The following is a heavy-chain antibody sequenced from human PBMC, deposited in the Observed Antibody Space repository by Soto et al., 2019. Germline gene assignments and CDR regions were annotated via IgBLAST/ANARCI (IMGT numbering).Heavy chain of an antibody. Sequence: GSLRLSCAASGFTFSSYAMSWVRQAPVKGLEWVSAISGSGSSTYYADSVKGRFTISRDNSKNTLYLQMNSLRAEDTAVYYCAKDGRGYIWGSYRSLYYFDYWGQGTLVTVSS. CDR2: ISGSGSST. CDR1: GFTFSSYA. V-gene: IGHV3-23*01. J-gene: IGHJ4*02. CDR3: AKDGRGYIWGSYRSLYYFDY. D-gene: IGHD3-16*02.